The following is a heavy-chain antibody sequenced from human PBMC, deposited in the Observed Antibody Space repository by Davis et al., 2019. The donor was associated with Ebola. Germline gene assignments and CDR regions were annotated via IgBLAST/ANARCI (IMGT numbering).Heavy chain of an antibody. D-gene: IGHD3-16*01. CDR2: IYYSGTT. CDR3: AREAGGGAFDI. Sequence: SETLSLTCTVSGGSISSGDYYWSWIRQHPGEGLEWIGIIYYSGTTHYNPSLKSRVIISRDTSKNQFSLKLSSVTAADTAVYYCAREAGGGAFDIWGQGTMITVSS. CDR1: GGSISSGDYY. J-gene: IGHJ3*02. V-gene: IGHV4-31*03.